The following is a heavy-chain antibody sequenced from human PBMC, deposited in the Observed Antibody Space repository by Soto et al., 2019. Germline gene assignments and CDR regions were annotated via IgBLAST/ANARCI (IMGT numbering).Heavy chain of an antibody. V-gene: IGHV2-5*02. CDR2: IYWDDDK. CDR1: GFSLSTGGLG. D-gene: IGHD2-21*02. J-gene: IGHJ6*02. CDR3: VHSRCGGDCLRSYSSHYYYGMDV. Sequence: QITLKESGPTLVKPTQTLTLTCTFSGFSLSTGGLGVGWIRQPPGEALEWLALIYWDDDKRYSPSLRSRLTITKDTSKSQVVVIMTNMDPVDTATYYCVHSRCGGDCLRSYSSHYYYGMDVCGQGTTVTVSS.